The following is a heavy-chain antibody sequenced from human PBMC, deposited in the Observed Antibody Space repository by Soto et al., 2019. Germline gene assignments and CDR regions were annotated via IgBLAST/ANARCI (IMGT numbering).Heavy chain of an antibody. CDR3: ARCGIAARPRWGMDV. J-gene: IGHJ6*02. V-gene: IGHV5-10-1*01. CDR1: GYSFTIYW. CDR2: IDPSDSYT. D-gene: IGHD6-6*01. Sequence: PGESLKISCNGSGYSFTIYWISWVRQMPGRGLEWMGRIDPSDSYTNYSPSFQGHVTISADKSISTAYLQWSSLKASDTAMYYCARCGIAARPRWGMDVWGQGTTVTVSS.